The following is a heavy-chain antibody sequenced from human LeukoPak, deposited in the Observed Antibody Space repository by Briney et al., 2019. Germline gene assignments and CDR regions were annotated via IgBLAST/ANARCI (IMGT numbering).Heavy chain of an antibody. CDR2: IYHSGST. J-gene: IGHJ4*02. V-gene: IGHV4-38-2*02. D-gene: IGHD6-13*01. Sequence: PSETLSLTCTVSGYSISSGYYWGWIRQPPGKGLEWIGSIYHSGSTYYNPSLKSRVTISVDTSKNQCSLKLSSVTAADTAVYYCARESGYSSPNTPFDYWGQGTLVTVSS. CDR1: GYSISSGYY. CDR3: ARESGYSSPNTPFDY.